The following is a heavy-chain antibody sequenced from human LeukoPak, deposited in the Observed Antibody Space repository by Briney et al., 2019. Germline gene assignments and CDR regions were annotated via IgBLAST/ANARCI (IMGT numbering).Heavy chain of an antibody. CDR3: SRYGHSTAYYGVDV. D-gene: IGHD3-10*01. CDR1: GGSISSYY. CDR2: IYSSGST. V-gene: IGHV4-59*08. J-gene: IGHJ6*02. Sequence: SETLSLTCNVSGGSISSYYWSWIRQPPGKGLEWIGYIYSSGSTNYNPSLESRVTMSVDTSKNQFSLKLTSVTAADTAVYYCSRYGHSTAYYGVDVWGQGTTVTVSS.